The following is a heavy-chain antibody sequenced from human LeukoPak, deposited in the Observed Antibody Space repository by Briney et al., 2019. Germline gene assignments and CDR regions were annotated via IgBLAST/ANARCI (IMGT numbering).Heavy chain of an antibody. CDR2: ISYDGSNK. CDR3: ASHRDLDSSGYGH. D-gene: IGHD3-22*01. V-gene: IGHV3-30-3*01. Sequence: PGRSLRLSCAASGFTFSSYAMHWVRQAPGKGLEWVAVISYDGSNKYYADSVKGRFTISRDNSKNTLYLQMNSLRAEDTAVYYCASHRDLDSSGYGHWGQGTLVTVSS. J-gene: IGHJ4*02. CDR1: GFTFSSYA.